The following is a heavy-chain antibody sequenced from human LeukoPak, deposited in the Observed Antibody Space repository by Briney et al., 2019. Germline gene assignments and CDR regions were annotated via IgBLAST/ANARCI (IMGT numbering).Heavy chain of an antibody. D-gene: IGHD2-8*01. V-gene: IGHV3-30*04. J-gene: IGHJ5*02. Sequence: GGSLRLSCAASGFTFSSHAMNWVRQAPGKGLEWVAVISYDGSNKYYVDSVKGRFTISRDNSKNTLYLQMNSLRAEDTAVYYCARVGTSPRRDWLDPLGHGTLVTVSS. CDR1: GFTFSSHA. CDR3: ARVGTSPRRDWLDP. CDR2: ISYDGSNK.